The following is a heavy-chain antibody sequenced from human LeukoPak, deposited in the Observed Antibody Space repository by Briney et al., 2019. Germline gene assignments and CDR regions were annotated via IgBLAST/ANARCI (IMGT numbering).Heavy chain of an antibody. J-gene: IGHJ3*01. CDR3: VKSSDNWGAFDS. Sequence: GGSLRLSCAASGFTFSNYAMNWVRQAAGKGLEWVSTLATKGANTYYADSVKGRFTISRDNSRNTLYLQMNSLRAEDAAVYYCVKSSDNWGAFDSWGQGTMVTVS. CDR1: GFTFSNYA. D-gene: IGHD7-27*01. V-gene: IGHV3-23*01. CDR2: LATKGANT.